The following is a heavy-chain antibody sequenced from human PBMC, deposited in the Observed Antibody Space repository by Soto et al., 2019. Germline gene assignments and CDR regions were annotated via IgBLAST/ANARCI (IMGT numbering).Heavy chain of an antibody. D-gene: IGHD3-10*01. V-gene: IGHV4-30-4*01. CDR3: ASIWFGDFDY. J-gene: IGHJ4*01. CDR1: GASISSADYY. Sequence: QVQLQESGPGLVKPSQTLSLTCAVSGASISSADYYWSWIRQPPGTGREWIVYFHSTGATYKDPSLKSRVTISVDTSKNQISLKLDSVTAADMAIYYCASIWFGDFDYWGHGPLVTISS. CDR2: FHSTGAT.